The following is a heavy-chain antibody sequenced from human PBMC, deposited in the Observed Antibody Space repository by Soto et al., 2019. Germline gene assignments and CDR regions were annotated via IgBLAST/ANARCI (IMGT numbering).Heavy chain of an antibody. J-gene: IGHJ4*02. CDR2: VSGSGGST. D-gene: IGHD1-20*01. CDR1: GFTFSSYA. V-gene: IGHV3-23*01. CDR3: AKPPDYTWNDY. Sequence: EVQLLESGGGLVQPGGSLRLSCAASGFTFSSYAMSWVRQAPGKGLEWISAVSGSGGSTYYADSVKGRFTTSRDNSKDTLYLQMNNLRAEDTAVYYCAKPPDYTWNDYWGQGTLVTVSS.